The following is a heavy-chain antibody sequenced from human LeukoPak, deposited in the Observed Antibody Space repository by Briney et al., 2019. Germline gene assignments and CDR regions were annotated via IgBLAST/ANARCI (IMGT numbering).Heavy chain of an antibody. J-gene: IGHJ4*02. Sequence: ASVKVSCKXSGYTFTSYDINWVRQATGQGLEWMGWMNPNSGNTGYSQKFQGRVTITRNTSKSTAYMELSSLRSEDTAVYYCARGLLPDFWSGYSDYWGQGTLVTVSS. CDR1: GYTFTSYD. V-gene: IGHV1-8*03. D-gene: IGHD3-3*01. CDR2: MNPNSGNT. CDR3: ARGLLPDFWSGYSDY.